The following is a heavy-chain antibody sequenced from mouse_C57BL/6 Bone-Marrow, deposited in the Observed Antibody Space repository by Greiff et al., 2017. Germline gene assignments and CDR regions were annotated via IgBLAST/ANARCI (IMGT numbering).Heavy chain of an antibody. CDR1: GYTFTTYP. J-gene: IGHJ2*01. V-gene: IGHV1-47*01. CDR2: VHPNSDDT. D-gene: IGHD1-1*01. Sequence: VQLMESGAELVKPGASVKLSCKASGYTFTTYPIEWVKQNHGQSLEWIGNVHPNSDDTKYNEKFKGKATLTVEKSSSTAYLELSRLTSDDSAVYYCARGNYYGSSYCDYWGKGTTLTFSS. CDR3: ARGNYYGSSYCDY.